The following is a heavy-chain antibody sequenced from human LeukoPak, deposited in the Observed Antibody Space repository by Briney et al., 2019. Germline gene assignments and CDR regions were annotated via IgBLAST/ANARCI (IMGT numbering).Heavy chain of an antibody. CDR1: GFTFSSYA. V-gene: IGHV3-30*01. J-gene: IGHJ6*03. CDR3: ARGKGIAAAGTFPSHYYYYMDV. CDR2: ISYDGSNK. D-gene: IGHD6-13*01. Sequence: GGSLRLSCAASGFTFSSYAMHWVRQAPGKGLEWVAVISYDGSNKYYADSVKGRFTISRDNSKNTLYLQMNSPRAEDTAVYYCARGKGIAAAGTFPSHYYYYMDVWGKGTTVTVSS.